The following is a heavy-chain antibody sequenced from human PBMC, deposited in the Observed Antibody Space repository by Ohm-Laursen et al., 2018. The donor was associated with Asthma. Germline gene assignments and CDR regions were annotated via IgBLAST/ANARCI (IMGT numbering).Heavy chain of an antibody. J-gene: IGHJ4*02. D-gene: IGHD3-9*01. CDR3: AKGYFDWLLVPTVFDY. Sequence: GSLRLSCAASGFTFSSYAMSWVRQSPGKGLEWVSTIGGFGDNTYYADSVKGRFTISRDNSKNTLYLQMSSLRADDTAIYFCAKGYFDWLLVPTVFDYWGQGTLVTVSS. CDR1: GFTFSSYA. V-gene: IGHV3-23*01. CDR2: IGGFGDNT.